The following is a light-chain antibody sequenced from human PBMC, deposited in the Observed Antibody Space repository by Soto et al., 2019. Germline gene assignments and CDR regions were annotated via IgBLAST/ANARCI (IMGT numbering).Light chain of an antibody. V-gene: IGKV1-39*01. CDR1: QSIGNY. Sequence: DIQMTQSPSSLSASVGDRLTITCRASQSIGNYLNWYQQKPGKAPKLLIYGASGLQSGVPSRFGGSGSGTDFTLTISSLQPEDFASYYCHQAYSSPRTFGQGTKVEVK. J-gene: IGKJ1*01. CDR3: HQAYSSPRT. CDR2: GAS.